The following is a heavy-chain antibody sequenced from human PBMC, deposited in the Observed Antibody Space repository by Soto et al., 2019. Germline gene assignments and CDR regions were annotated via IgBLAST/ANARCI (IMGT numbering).Heavy chain of an antibody. D-gene: IGHD1-26*01. Sequence: QVQLVQSGTEVKKPGSSVKVSCKASGGTFSTYAITWVRQAPGQGLEWLGGIIPIFGTTDYARKFQGRVTITAAESTSTVFIELSSLTSEDTAVDYCARGVGAYYCDYWGQGTLVPVSS. CDR1: GGTFSTYA. V-gene: IGHV1-69*01. J-gene: IGHJ4*02. CDR2: IIPIFGTT. CDR3: ARGVGAYYCDY.